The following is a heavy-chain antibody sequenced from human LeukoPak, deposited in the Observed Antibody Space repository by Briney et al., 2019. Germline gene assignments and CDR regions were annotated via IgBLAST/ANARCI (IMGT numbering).Heavy chain of an antibody. CDR3: ARDSHVLLWFGELFD. J-gene: IGHJ4*02. Sequence: ASVKVSCKASGYTFTGYYMHWVRQAPGQGLEWMGWINPNSGGTNYAQKFQGRVTMTRDTSISTAYMELSRLRSDDTAVYYCARDSHVLLWFGELFDWGQGTLVTVSS. CDR1: GYTFTGYY. V-gene: IGHV1-2*02. D-gene: IGHD3-10*01. CDR2: INPNSGGT.